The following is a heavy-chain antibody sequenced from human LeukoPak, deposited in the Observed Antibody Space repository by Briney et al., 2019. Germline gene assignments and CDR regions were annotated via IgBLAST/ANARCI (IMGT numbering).Heavy chain of an antibody. CDR3: ARDPHEFSSGWSHFEY. D-gene: IGHD6-19*01. CDR2: INTYNGNT. J-gene: IGHJ4*02. Sequence: ASVKVSCKASGYTFTSYGISWVRQAPGQGLEWMGWINTYNGNTDYAQKLQGRVTMTTDTSTSTADMELRSLRSDDTAVYYCARDPHEFSSGWSHFEYWGQGTLVTVSS. CDR1: GYTFTSYG. V-gene: IGHV1-18*01.